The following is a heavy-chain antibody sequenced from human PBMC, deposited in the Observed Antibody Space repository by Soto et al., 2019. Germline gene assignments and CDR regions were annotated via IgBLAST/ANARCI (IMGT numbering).Heavy chain of an antibody. CDR3: ARHDDSSGYFTEFDY. Sequence: GGSLSLSCAASGFNFKTYPMSWVRQAPGKGLEWVSAIGGGGFDTYYADSVKGRFTISRDNSKNTLYLQTNRLRAEDTAVYYCARHDDSSGYFTEFDYWGQGTLVTVSS. CDR2: IGGGGFDT. V-gene: IGHV3-23*01. CDR1: GFNFKTYP. J-gene: IGHJ4*02. D-gene: IGHD3-22*01.